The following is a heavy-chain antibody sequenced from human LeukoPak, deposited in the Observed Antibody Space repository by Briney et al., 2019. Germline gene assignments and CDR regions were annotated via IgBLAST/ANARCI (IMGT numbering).Heavy chain of an antibody. D-gene: IGHD2-15*01. Sequence: QSGGSQRLSCAASGFPLSSYSINWVRQAPGKGLEWVSYISSSGSAIYYVDSVKGRFTVSRDNAKNSLFLQMNSPRAEDTAVYYCVRVKGSYFDYWGQGALVTVSS. CDR2: ISSSGSAI. CDR1: GFPLSSYS. CDR3: VRVKGSYFDY. V-gene: IGHV3-48*01. J-gene: IGHJ4*02.